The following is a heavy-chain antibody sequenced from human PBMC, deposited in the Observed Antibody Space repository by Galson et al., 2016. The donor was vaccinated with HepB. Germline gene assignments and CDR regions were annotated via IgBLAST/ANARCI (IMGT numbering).Heavy chain of an antibody. J-gene: IGHJ3*02. CDR2: IVWNDDK. V-gene: IGHV2-5*01. CDR1: GFSLSTNGLF. CDR3: AHPYYASSGDYDDAFDI. Sequence: PALVKPTQTLTLTCTFSGFSLSTNGLFVGWIRQPPGKALEWLALIVWNDDKRYSPSLKSRLTITKDTSKNQVVLTITNMDPEDTATYYCAHPYYASSGDYDDAFDIWGQGTMVTVSS. D-gene: IGHD3-22*01.